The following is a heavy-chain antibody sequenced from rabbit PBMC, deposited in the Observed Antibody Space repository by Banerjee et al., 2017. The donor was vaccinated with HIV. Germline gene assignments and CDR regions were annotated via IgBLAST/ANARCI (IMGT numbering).Heavy chain of an antibody. J-gene: IGHJ4*01. V-gene: IGHV1S40*01. CDR3: ARETYAGGANNGDINL. D-gene: IGHD4-2*01. Sequence: QSLEESGGDLVKPGASLTLTCTASGFDFSSDAMCWVRQAPGKGLEWIACMRADSSGTTYYASWAKGRFTISKTSSTTVTLQMTSLTAADTATYFCARETYAGGANNGDINLWGPGTLVTVS. CDR2: MRADSSGTT. CDR1: GFDFSSDA.